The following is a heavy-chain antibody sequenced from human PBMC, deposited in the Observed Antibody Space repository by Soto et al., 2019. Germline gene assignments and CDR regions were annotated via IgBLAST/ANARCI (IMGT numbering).Heavy chain of an antibody. V-gene: IGHV3-23*01. CDR1: AISFNTYG. CDR3: AKGWGYSNYYFDY. D-gene: IGHD4-4*01. J-gene: IGHJ4*02. CDR2: VTVTGGST. Sequence: GGSLRLSCAASAISFNTYGVTWVRQAPGKGLEWVSTVTVTGGSTYYADSVKGRFTTSRDNSKNTVYLQMSSLRAEETAVYYCAKGWGYSNYYFDYWGQGTLVTVSS.